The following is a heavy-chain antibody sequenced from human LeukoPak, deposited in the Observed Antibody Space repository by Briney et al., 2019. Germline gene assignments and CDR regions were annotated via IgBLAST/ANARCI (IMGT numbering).Heavy chain of an antibody. CDR3: ARELGYYYDSTGNDAFDI. Sequence: SETLSLTCTVSGGSISSYYWSWIRQPPGKGLEWIGYIYYSGSTNYNPSLKSRVTISVDTSKNQFSLRLSSVTAADTAVYYCARELGYYYDSTGNDAFDIWGQGTMVTVSS. CDR1: GGSISSYY. CDR2: IYYSGST. D-gene: IGHD3-22*01. J-gene: IGHJ3*02. V-gene: IGHV4-59*01.